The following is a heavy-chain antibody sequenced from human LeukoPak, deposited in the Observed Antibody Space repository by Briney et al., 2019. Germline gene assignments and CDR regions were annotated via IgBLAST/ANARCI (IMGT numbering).Heavy chain of an antibody. CDR2: INHSGST. D-gene: IGHD4-17*01. CDR1: GGSFSGYY. V-gene: IGHV4-34*01. Sequence: PSETLSLTCAVYGGSFSGYYWSWIRQPPGKGLEWIGEINHSGSTNYNPSLKSRVTISVDKSKNQFSLKLSSVTAADTAVYYCARGGDYGFDYWGQGTLVTVSS. J-gene: IGHJ4*02. CDR3: ARGGDYGFDY.